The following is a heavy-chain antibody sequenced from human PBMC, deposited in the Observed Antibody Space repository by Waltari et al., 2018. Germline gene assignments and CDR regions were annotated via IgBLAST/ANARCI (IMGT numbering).Heavy chain of an antibody. V-gene: IGHV3-48*03. Sequence: EVQLVESGGGLVQPGGSLRLSWEASGFTFIGDEMTWGRQAPGKGLEWISSIGGSGATIFYADSVKGRFTISRDNAKSSLHLQMTSLRVDDTAIYYCARDIRREQPHARGFDYWGQGSLVTVSS. D-gene: IGHD1-26*01. J-gene: IGHJ4*02. CDR3: ARDIRREQPHARGFDY. CDR1: GFTFIGDE. CDR2: IGGSGATI.